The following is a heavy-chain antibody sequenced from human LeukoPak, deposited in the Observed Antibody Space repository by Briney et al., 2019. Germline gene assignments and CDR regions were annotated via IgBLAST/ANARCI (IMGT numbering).Heavy chain of an antibody. CDR3: ASSGGNAGPEEQKYFQH. CDR1: GYTFTGYY. D-gene: IGHD4-23*01. V-gene: IGHV1-2*02. Sequence: ASVKVSCKASGYTFTGYYMHWVRQAPGQELEWMGWINPNSGGTNYAQKFQGRVTMTRDTSISTAYMELSRLRSDDTAVYYCASSGGNAGPEEQKYFQHWGQGTLVTVSS. CDR2: INPNSGGT. J-gene: IGHJ1*01.